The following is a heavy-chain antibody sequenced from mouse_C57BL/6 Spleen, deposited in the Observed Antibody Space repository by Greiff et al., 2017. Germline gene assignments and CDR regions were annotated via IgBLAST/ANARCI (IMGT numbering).Heavy chain of an antibody. D-gene: IGHD1-2*01. CDR3: ARWGYGAWYFDV. J-gene: IGHJ1*03. V-gene: IGHV1-7*01. CDR1: GYTFTSYW. Sequence: QVQLQQSGAELAKPGASVKLSCKASGYTFTSYWMHWVKQRPGQGLEWIGYINPSSGYTKYNQKFKDKDTLTADKSSSTAYMQLSSLTYEESAVYYCARWGYGAWYFDVWGTGTTVTVSS. CDR2: INPSSGYT.